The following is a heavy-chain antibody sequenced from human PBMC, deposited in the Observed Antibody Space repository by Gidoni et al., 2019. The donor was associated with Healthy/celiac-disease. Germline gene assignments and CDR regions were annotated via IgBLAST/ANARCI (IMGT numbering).Heavy chain of an antibody. CDR2: IWYDGSNK. CDR3: ARESPVGYDSSGYYYLDY. CDR1: GFTFSSYG. Sequence: QVQLVESGGGVVQPGRSLRLSCAASGFTFSSYGMHGVRQAPGKGLEWVAVIWYDGSNKDYADSVKGRVTIARDKSKNTLYLQMNSLRAEDTAVYYCARESPVGYDSSGYYYLDYWGQGTLVTVSS. D-gene: IGHD3-22*01. J-gene: IGHJ4*02. V-gene: IGHV3-33*01.